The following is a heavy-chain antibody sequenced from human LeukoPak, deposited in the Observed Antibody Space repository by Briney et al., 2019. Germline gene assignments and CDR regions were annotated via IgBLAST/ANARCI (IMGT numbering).Heavy chain of an antibody. Sequence: ASVKVSCKASGYTFTSYYMHWVRQAPGQGLEWMGIINPSGGSTSYAQKFQGRVTMTRDTSTSTVYMELSSLRSEDTAVYYCARVKYSMVSRDYYYMDVWGKGTTVTVSS. V-gene: IGHV1-46*01. CDR2: INPSGGST. J-gene: IGHJ6*03. D-gene: IGHD4-11*01. CDR1: GYTFTSYY. CDR3: ARVKYSMVSRDYYYMDV.